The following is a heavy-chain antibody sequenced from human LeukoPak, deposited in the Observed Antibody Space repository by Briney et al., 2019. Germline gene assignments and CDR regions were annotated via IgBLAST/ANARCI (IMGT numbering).Heavy chain of an antibody. D-gene: IGHD3-10*01. Sequence: ASVTVSCKASGYTFTGYYMHWVRQAPGQGLEWMGWINPDSGGTNYALKFQGRVTMTRDTSISTAYMELSRLRSDDTAVYYCARAPTMELSFFDYWGQGTLVTVSS. CDR1: GYTFTGYY. V-gene: IGHV1-2*02. J-gene: IGHJ4*02. CDR3: ARAPTMELSFFDY. CDR2: INPDSGGT.